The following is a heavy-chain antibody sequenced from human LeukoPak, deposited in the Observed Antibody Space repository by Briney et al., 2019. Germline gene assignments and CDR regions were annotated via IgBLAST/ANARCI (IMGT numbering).Heavy chain of an antibody. J-gene: IGHJ6*03. CDR2: ISSGGSHI. V-gene: IGHV3-21*01. CDR3: AGQTSDAYHFFYMDV. CDR1: GISFSSYG. Sequence: GGSLRLSCVASGISFSSYGANWVRQAPGKGLEWVSSISSGGSHIHYADSVKGRFTISRDNAKNSLFLQMSSLRAEDTAVYFCAGQTSDAYHFFYMDVWGKGTTVTVSS. D-gene: IGHD3-3*01.